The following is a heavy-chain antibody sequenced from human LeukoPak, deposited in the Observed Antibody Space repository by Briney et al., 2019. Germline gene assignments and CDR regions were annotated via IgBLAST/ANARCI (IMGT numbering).Heavy chain of an antibody. D-gene: IGHD3-3*01. CDR1: GFTFSTYS. CDR3: ARVFRPSLTVFIIRGAFDI. V-gene: IGHV3-21*01. Sequence: GGSLRLSCAASGFTFSTYSMNWVRQAPGKGLEWVSSISSSSTYIHYADSVKGRFTVSRDNAKNSLYLQMNSLRAEDTAMYYCARVFRPSLTVFIIRGAFDIWGQGTMVTVSS. J-gene: IGHJ3*02. CDR2: ISSSSTYI.